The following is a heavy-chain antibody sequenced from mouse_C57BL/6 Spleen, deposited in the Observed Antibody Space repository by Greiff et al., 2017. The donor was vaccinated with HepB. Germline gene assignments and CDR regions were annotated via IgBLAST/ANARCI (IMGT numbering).Heavy chain of an antibody. Sequence: VMLVESGPELVKPGASVKISCKASGYAFSSSWMNWVKQRPGKGLEWIGRIYPGDGDTNYNGKFKGKATLTADKSSSTAYMQLSSLTSEDSAVYFCARWDYYGSSYDWYFDVWGTGTTVTVSS. CDR3: ARWDYYGSSYDWYFDV. D-gene: IGHD1-1*01. V-gene: IGHV1-82*01. CDR1: GYAFSSSW. J-gene: IGHJ1*03. CDR2: IYPGDGDT.